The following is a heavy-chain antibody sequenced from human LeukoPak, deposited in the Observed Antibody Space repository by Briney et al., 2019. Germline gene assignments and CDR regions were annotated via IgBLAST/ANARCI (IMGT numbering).Heavy chain of an antibody. J-gene: IGHJ4*02. CDR1: GYTFTGCY. CDR3: ARVMRSGWYYFDY. Sequence: ASVKVSCEASGYTFTGCYIHWVRQAPGQGLEWMGWINPNSGGTNYAQKFQGRVSMTRDTSVTTAFMELSRLRSDDTVVYYCARVMRSGWYYFDYWGQGTLVTVSS. V-gene: IGHV1-2*02. D-gene: IGHD6-19*01. CDR2: INPNSGGT.